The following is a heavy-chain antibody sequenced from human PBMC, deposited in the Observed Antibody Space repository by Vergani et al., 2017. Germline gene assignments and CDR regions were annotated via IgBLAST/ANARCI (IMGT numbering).Heavy chain of an antibody. Sequence: DVHLAESGGGFFQPGGSLRLSCSASGFSFNSYWMHWVRQVPGKGLLWVSRIKSDGSITAYADSVKGRFTISRDNAQNTLYLQMNSLRVEDTGVYYCAKDLLWSPDYWGQGTLVTVSS. CDR1: GFSFNSYW. V-gene: IGHV3-74*03. CDR3: AKDLLWSPDY. J-gene: IGHJ4*02. D-gene: IGHD2-21*01. CDR2: IKSDGSIT.